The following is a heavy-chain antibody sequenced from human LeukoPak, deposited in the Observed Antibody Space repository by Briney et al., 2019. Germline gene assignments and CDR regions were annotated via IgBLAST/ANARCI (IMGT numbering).Heavy chain of an antibody. V-gene: IGHV1-18*01. D-gene: IGHD5-18*01. J-gene: IGHJ5*02. CDR1: GYIFTSYG. CDR2: ISAYNGNT. Sequence: ASVKVSCKASGYIFTSYGISWVRQAPGQGLEWMGWISAYNGNTNYAQKLQGRVTMTTDTSTSTAYMELRSLRSDDTAVYYCARDPGRIQLWFSNWFDPWGQGTLVTVSS. CDR3: ARDPGRIQLWFSNWFDP.